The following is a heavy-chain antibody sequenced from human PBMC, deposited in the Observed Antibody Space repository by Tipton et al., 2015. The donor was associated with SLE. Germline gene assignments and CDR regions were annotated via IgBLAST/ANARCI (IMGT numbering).Heavy chain of an antibody. Sequence: TLSLTCTVSGGSISSSSYYWGWIRQPPGKGLEWIGSIYYSGNTYYKSSLKSRVTISIDTSKNQFSLKLSSVTAADTAVYYCARDRGIIDYWGQGTLVTVSS. CDR3: ARDRGIIDY. J-gene: IGHJ4*02. CDR2: IYYSGNT. CDR1: GGSISSSSYY. D-gene: IGHD3-10*01. V-gene: IGHV4-39*07.